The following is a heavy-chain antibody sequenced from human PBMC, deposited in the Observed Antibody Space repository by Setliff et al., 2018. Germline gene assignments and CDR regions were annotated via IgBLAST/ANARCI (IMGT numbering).Heavy chain of an antibody. CDR2: INHSGST. D-gene: IGHD1-26*01. CDR1: GGSFSDYY. J-gene: IGHJ4*02. Sequence: SETLSLTCAASGGSFSDYYWTWIRQPPGKGLEWIGEINHSGSTNYNPSLKSRVTVSVDTSKNQFSLKMNSVTATDTAVYYCARGGTIVPYLFDYWGQGTLVTVSS. V-gene: IGHV4-34*01. CDR3: ARGGTIVPYLFDY.